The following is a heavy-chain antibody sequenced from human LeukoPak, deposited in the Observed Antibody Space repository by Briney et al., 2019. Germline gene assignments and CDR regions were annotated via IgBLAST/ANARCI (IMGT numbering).Heavy chain of an antibody. V-gene: IGHV1-2*02. J-gene: IGHJ4*02. CDR3: ARHPYSGSYHFDY. Sequence: ASVKVSCKASGYTFTGYYIHWVRQAPGQGLEWMGWINSNSGGTNSAQKFQGRVTMTRDTSISTAYMELSRLRSDDTVVYYCARHPYSGSYHFDYWGQGTLVTVSS. CDR1: GYTFTGYY. CDR2: INSNSGGT. D-gene: IGHD1-26*01.